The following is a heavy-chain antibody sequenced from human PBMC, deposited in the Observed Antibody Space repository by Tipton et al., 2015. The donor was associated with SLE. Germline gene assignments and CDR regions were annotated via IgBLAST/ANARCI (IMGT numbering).Heavy chain of an antibody. V-gene: IGHV4-59*11. D-gene: IGHD6-13*01. J-gene: IGHJ6*02. CDR3: ARGIAAAGDYYGMDV. CDR2: IYYSGST. CDR1: GGSISSHY. Sequence: TLSLTCTVSGGSISSHYWSWIRQPPGKGLEWIGYIYYSGSTNYNPSLKSRVTISIDTSKNQFSLKLSSVTAADTAVYYCARGIAAAGDYYGMDVWGQGTTVTVSS.